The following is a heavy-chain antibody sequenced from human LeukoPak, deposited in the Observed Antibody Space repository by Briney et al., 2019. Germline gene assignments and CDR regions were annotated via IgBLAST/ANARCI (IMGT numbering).Heavy chain of an antibody. J-gene: IGHJ4*02. CDR3: AKSVYYDSSGYIDY. D-gene: IGHD3-22*01. CDR1: GFTFGDYA. Sequence: GRSLRLSCAASGFTFGDYAMNWVRQAPGKGLEWVSGISWNSGSIGYADSVKGRFTISRDNAKNSLYLQMNSLRAEDTALYYCAKSVYYDSSGYIDYWGQGTLVTVSS. V-gene: IGHV3-9*01. CDR2: ISWNSGSI.